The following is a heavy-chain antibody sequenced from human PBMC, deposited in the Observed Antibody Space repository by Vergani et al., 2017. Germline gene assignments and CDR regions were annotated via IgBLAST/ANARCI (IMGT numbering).Heavy chain of an antibody. V-gene: IGHV3-23*01. CDR2: ISGSGGST. D-gene: IGHD2-2*01. CDR1: GFTFSSYT. J-gene: IGHJ4*02. CDR3: AKSIRIVVQADYFDY. Sequence: EVQLLESGGGLVQPGGSLRLSCAASGFTFSSYTMTWVRQAPGKGLEWVSAISGSGGSTYYADSVKGRFTISRDNSKNTLYLQMNSLRAEDTAIFYCAKSIRIVVQADYFDYWGQGTLVTVSS.